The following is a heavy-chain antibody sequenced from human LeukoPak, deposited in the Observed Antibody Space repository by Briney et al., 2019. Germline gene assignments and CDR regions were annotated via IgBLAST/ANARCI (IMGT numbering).Heavy chain of an antibody. CDR1: GYTFTSYG. J-gene: IGHJ4*02. V-gene: IGHV1-18*01. D-gene: IGHD2-2*01. CDR2: ISAYNGNT. Sequence: RASVKVSCKASGYTFTSYGISWVRQAPGQGLEWMGWISAYNGNTNYAQKLQGRVTMTTDTSTSTAYMELRSLRSDDTAVYYCARDLGVIVVVPAAFDYWGQGTLVTVSS. CDR3: ARDLGVIVVVPAAFDY.